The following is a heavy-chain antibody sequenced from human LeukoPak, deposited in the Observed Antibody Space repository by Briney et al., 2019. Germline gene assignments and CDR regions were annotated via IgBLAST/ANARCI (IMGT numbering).Heavy chain of an antibody. D-gene: IGHD3-9*01. CDR1: GFTFSSYA. CDR2: ISYDGSNK. V-gene: IGHV3-30*04. J-gene: IGHJ4*02. Sequence: GGSLRLSCAASGFTFSSYAMHWVRQAPGKGLEWVAVISYDGSNKYYADSVKGRFTISRDNSKNTLYLQMNSLRAEDTAVYYCARGAPYYDILIGYLDYWGQGTLVTVSS. CDR3: ARGAPYYDILIGYLDY.